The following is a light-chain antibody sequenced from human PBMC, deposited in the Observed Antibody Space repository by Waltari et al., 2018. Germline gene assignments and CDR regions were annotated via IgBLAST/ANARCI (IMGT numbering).Light chain of an antibody. J-gene: IGKJ1*01. CDR1: QSVGRT. Sequence: EIVLTQSPGTLSSSPGEIATLPCRASQSVGRTLAWDQQKPGQAPRLLIYGASSRATDIPDRFSGSGSGTDFSLTINRLEPEDFAVYFCQHYVRLPATFGQGTKVEIK. CDR3: QHYVRLPAT. CDR2: GAS. V-gene: IGKV3-20*01.